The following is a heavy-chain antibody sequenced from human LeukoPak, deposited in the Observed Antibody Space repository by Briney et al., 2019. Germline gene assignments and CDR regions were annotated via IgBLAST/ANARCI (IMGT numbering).Heavy chain of an antibody. Sequence: GGSLRLSCAASGFTFSSYAMSWVRQAPGKGLEWVSAISGSGGSTYYADSVKGRFTISRDNAKNSLYLQMNSLRAEDTAVYYCARAGRRTDYGVDIDYWGQGTLVTVSS. CDR3: ARAGRRTDYGVDIDY. V-gene: IGHV3-23*01. J-gene: IGHJ4*02. CDR2: ISGSGGST. D-gene: IGHD4-17*01. CDR1: GFTFSSYA.